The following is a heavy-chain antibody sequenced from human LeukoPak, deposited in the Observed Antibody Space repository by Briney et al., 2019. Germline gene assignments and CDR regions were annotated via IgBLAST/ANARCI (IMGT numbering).Heavy chain of an antibody. CDR2: VSVTGAT. CDR1: GFTFGDYA. CDR3: AKDPLASTTGNYYMDV. J-gene: IGHJ6*03. D-gene: IGHD1-1*01. V-gene: IGHV3-23*01. Sequence: GGSLRLSCTASGFTFGDYAMSWFRQAPGKGLEWVSSVSVTGATYNGDSAKGRFTISRDNSKNTMYLQMNSLRAEDTAVYYCAKDPLASTTGNYYMDVWGKGTTAIVSS.